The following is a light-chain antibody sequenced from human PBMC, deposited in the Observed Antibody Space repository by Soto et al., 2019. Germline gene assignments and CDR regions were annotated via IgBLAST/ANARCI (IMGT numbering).Light chain of an antibody. CDR3: QRYGCSVLT. V-gene: IGKV3-20*01. Sequence: TPSEATMPVFTGERATLSCRASQSGISYLDWYQQKPGRAPSPXIYGAASRPTGIPDRCSGSVYGTAGILTISRVERVDWLGYDGQRYGCSVLTFGGGTKVDIK. CDR1: QSGISY. CDR2: GAA. J-gene: IGKJ4*01.